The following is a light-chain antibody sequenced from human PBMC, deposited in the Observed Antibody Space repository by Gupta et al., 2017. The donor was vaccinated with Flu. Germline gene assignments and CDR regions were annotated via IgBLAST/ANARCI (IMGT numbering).Light chain of an antibody. Sequence: NFMLTQPHSVSESPGKTVTISCTRSSGSIASNYVQWYQQRPGSSPTTVIYENNQRPSGVPDRFSGSIDSSSNSASLTISGLKTEDEADYYCQSYDSSIPQVLFGGGTKLTVL. CDR2: ENN. CDR3: QSYDSSIPQVL. CDR1: SGSIASNY. J-gene: IGLJ2*01. V-gene: IGLV6-57*01.